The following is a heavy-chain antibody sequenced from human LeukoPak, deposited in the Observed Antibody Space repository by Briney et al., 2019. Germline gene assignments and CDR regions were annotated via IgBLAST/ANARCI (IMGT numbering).Heavy chain of an antibody. D-gene: IGHD5-24*01. CDR1: GFTFSSYA. V-gene: IGHV3-66*04. CDR2: IYSGGST. J-gene: IGHJ4*02. Sequence: GGSLRLSCAASGFTFSSYAMSWVRRAPGKGLEWVSVIYSGGSTHYADSVKGRFTISRDNSKNTLYLQMNSLRAEDTAVYYCARHGDGYNSWVDYWGQGTLVTVSS. CDR3: ARHGDGYNSWVDY.